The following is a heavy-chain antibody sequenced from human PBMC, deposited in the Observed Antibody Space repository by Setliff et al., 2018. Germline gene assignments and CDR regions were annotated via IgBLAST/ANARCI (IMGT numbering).Heavy chain of an antibody. CDR1: GYTFTSYD. V-gene: IGHV1-8*03. CDR3: ARGDRRDYVWYYYGMDV. Sequence: ASVKVSCKASGYTFTSYDINWVRQATGQGLEWMGWMNPNSGNTGYAQKFQGRVTITRNTSISTAYMELSSLRSEDTAVYYCARGDRRDYVWYYYGMDVWGQGTTVTVSS. J-gene: IGHJ6*02. CDR2: MNPNSGNT. D-gene: IGHD4-17*01.